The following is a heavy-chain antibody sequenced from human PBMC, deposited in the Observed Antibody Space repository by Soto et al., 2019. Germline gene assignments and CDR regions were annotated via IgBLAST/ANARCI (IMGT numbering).Heavy chain of an antibody. CDR2: INPNSGGT. V-gene: IGHV1-2*02. CDR3: ARAPYSSGWYVY. J-gene: IGHJ4*02. D-gene: IGHD6-19*01. CDR1: GYTFTGYY. Sequence: ASVKVSCKASGYTFTGYYMHWVRQAPGQGLEWMGWINPNSGGTNYAQKFQGRVTMTRDTSISTAYMGLSRLRSDDTAVYYCARAPYSSGWYVYWGQGTLVTVSS.